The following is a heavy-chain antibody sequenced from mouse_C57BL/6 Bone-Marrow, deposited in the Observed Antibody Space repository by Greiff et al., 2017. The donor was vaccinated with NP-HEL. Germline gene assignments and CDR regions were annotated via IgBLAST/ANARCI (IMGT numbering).Heavy chain of an antibody. CDR2: IDPANGNT. D-gene: IGHD2-10*02. V-gene: IGHV14-3*01. CDR3: ARQSSSMAWFAY. Sequence: VQLQQSVAELVRPGASVKLSCTASGFNITNTYMHWVKQRPEQGLEWIGRIDPANGNTKYAPKFQGKATITADTSSNTAYLQLSSLTSEDTASYYCARQSSSMAWFAYWGQGTLVTVSA. CDR1: GFNITNTY. J-gene: IGHJ3*01.